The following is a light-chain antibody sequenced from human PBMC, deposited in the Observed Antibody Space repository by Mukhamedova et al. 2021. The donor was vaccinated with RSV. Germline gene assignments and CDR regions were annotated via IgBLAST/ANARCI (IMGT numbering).Light chain of an antibody. CDR2: DVS. J-gene: IGLJ2*01. V-gene: IGLV2-14*04. Sequence: SITISCTGTSSDVGGYNYVSWYQQHPGKAPKLMIYDVSNRPSGVSNRFSGSKSGNPASLTISGLQAEDEADYYCSSYTSSSTVV. CDR1: SSDVGGYNY. CDR3: SSYTSSSTVV.